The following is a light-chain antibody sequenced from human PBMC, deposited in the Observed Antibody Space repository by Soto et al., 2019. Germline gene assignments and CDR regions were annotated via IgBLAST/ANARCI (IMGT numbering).Light chain of an antibody. CDR1: QSLLYSDGKTY. Sequence: DIVMTQTPLSLSVTPGQPASISCKSSQSLLYSDGKTYLSWYLQKPGQPPHLLIYGAFNRAAGIPARFSGSGSGTDFTLTISSLEPEDSAVYYCQQRNIWPPVTFGQGTRLEIK. V-gene: IGKV2D-29*01. CDR2: GAF. J-gene: IGKJ5*01. CDR3: QQRNIWPPVT.